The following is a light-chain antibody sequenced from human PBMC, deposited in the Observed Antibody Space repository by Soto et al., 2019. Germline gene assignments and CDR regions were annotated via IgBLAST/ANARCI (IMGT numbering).Light chain of an antibody. CDR3: QQYGSSPSYT. CDR1: QSVSSSY. CDR2: GAS. Sequence: EIVLTQSPGTLSLSPGERATLSCRASQSVSSSYLAWYQQKPGQAPRLLIYGASSRATGIPDRFSGSGSGTDVTLTISRLEPEDFAVYYCQQYGSSPSYTFGQGTKREIK. V-gene: IGKV3-20*01. J-gene: IGKJ2*01.